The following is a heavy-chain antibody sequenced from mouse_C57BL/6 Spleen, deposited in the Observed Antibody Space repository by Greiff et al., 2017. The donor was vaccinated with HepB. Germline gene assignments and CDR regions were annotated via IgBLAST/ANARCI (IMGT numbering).Heavy chain of an antibody. CDR1: GFTFSDYG. D-gene: IGHD1-1*01. V-gene: IGHV5-17*01. Sequence: EVQGVESGGGLVKPGGSLKLSCAASGFTFSDYGMHWVRQAPEKGLEWVAYISSGSSTIYYADTVKGRFTISRDNAKNTLFLQMTSLRSEDTAMYYCARQTTVVAPGFAYWGQGTLVTVSA. CDR3: ARQTTVVAPGFAY. CDR2: ISSGSSTI. J-gene: IGHJ3*01.